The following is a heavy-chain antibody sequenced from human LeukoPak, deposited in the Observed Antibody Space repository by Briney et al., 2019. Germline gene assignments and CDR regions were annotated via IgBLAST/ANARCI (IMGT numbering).Heavy chain of an antibody. CDR1: GSSISHNYY. CDR2: IYHSGST. Sequence: SETLSLTCSVSGSSISHNYYWGWVRQPPGKGLEWIGSIYHSGSTYYNPSLRSRVTISVDTSKNQFSLKLSSVTAADTAVYYCARDVFSGSSWYVGYRGQGTLVTVSS. D-gene: IGHD6-13*01. CDR3: ARDVFSGSSWYVGY. J-gene: IGHJ4*02. V-gene: IGHV4-38-2*02.